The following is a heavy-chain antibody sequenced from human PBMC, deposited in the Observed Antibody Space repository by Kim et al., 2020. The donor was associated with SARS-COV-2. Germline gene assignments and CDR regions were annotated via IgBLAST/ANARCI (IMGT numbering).Heavy chain of an antibody. CDR2: ISWNSGSI. Sequence: GGSLRLSCAASGFTFDDYAMHWVRQAPGKGLEWVSGISWNSGSIGYADSVKGRFTISRDNAKNSLYLQMNSLRAEDTALYYCAKDTGGSGPTSGMDVWGQGTTVTVSS. J-gene: IGHJ6*02. V-gene: IGHV3-9*01. D-gene: IGHD3-10*01. CDR3: AKDTGGSGPTSGMDV. CDR1: GFTFDDYA.